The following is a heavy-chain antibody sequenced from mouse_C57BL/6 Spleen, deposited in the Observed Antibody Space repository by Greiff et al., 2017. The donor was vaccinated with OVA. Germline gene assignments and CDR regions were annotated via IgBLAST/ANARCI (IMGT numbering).Heavy chain of an antibody. V-gene: IGHV3-6*01. CDR2: ISYDGSN. Sequence: VQLKESGPGLVKPSQSLSLTCSVTGYSITSGYYWNWIRQFPGNKLEWMGYISYDGSNNYNPSLKNRISITRDTSKNQFFLKLNSVTTEDTATYYCARGGTVVADWYFDVWGTGTTVTVSS. CDR1: GYSITSGYY. J-gene: IGHJ1*03. D-gene: IGHD1-1*01. CDR3: ARGGTVVADWYFDV.